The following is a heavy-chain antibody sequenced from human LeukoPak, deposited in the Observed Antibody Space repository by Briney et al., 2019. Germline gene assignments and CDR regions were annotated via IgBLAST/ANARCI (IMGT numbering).Heavy chain of an antibody. J-gene: IGHJ3*02. D-gene: IGHD6-25*01. CDR3: AISGQQRDYDAFDI. CDR2: INCNSGGT. Sequence: ASVKDSCKASGYTFTASYMHWVRQAPGQGLAWMGWINCNSGGTKYAQIFQGRVTMTSDTPISTAYMELSTLRSDDTAVYYCAISGQQRDYDAFDIWGQGTMVSVSS. V-gene: IGHV1-2*02. CDR1: GYTFTASY.